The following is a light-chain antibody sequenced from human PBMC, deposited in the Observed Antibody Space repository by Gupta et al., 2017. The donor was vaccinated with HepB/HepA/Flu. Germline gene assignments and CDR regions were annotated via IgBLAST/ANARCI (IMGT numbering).Light chain of an antibody. CDR3: QPYTEGQPWT. Sequence: IVMTQSPATLSVSLGERATLSCRASQSVSSNLAWYQQKPGQATRLLIYDTSTRVTDVPARFRGSGSGTEFTLTISSLKSEAFAVDAGQPYTEGQPWTCGQGTKVEIK. V-gene: IGKV3-15*01. CDR1: QSVSSN. J-gene: IGKJ1*01. CDR2: DTS.